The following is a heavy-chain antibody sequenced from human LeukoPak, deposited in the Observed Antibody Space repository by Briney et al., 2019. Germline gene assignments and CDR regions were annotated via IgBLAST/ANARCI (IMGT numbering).Heavy chain of an antibody. CDR2: IYYSGSA. D-gene: IGHD6-19*01. CDR1: GGSISSYY. CDR3: ARHVGVIVAGTSYFDY. J-gene: IGHJ4*02. Sequence: PSETLSLTCTVSGGSISSYYWSWIRQPPGKGLEWIGYIYYSGSANYNPSLKSRVTISVDTSKNQFSLKLRSVTDADTAVYHCARHVGVIVAGTSYFDYWGQGTLVTVSS. V-gene: IGHV4-59*08.